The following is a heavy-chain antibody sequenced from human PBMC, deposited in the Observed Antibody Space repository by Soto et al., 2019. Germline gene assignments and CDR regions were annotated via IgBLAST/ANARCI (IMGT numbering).Heavy chain of an antibody. D-gene: IGHD2-15*01. V-gene: IGHV4-4*02. CDR3: ARAWRGSCSGGSCYSGLHGMDV. CDR2: IYHSGST. CDR1: GGSISSSNW. J-gene: IGHJ6*02. Sequence: QVQLQESGPGLVKPSGTLSLTCAVSGGSISSSNWWSWVRQPPGKGLEWIGEIYHSGSTNYNPSLKGRVTISVGKSKNQCSLKLSSVTDADTAVYYCARAWRGSCSGGSCYSGLHGMDVGGQGTTVTVSS.